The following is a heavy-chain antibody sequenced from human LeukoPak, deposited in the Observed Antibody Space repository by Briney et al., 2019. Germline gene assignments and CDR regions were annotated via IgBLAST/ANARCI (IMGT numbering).Heavy chain of an antibody. Sequence: SETLSLTCTVSGGSISSYYWSWIRQPPGKGLEWIGYIYYSGSTYYNPSLKSRVTISVDTSKNQFSLKLSSVTAADTAVYYCARDNGDYLYYYGMDVWGQGTTVTVSS. J-gene: IGHJ6*02. CDR3: ARDNGDYLYYYGMDV. CDR2: IYYSGST. V-gene: IGHV4-59*12. CDR1: GGSISSYY. D-gene: IGHD4-17*01.